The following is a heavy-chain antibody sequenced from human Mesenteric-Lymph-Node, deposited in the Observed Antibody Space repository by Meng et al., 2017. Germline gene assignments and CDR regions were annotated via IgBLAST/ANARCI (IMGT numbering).Heavy chain of an antibody. CDR1: GFTFSSYS. CDR3: ASHDYGDYLDY. D-gene: IGHD4-17*01. Sequence: GESLKISCSSSGFTFSSYSMNWVRQAPGKGLEWVSSNSSSSSYIYYADSVKGRFTISRDNAKNSLYLQMNSLRAEDTAVYYCASHDYGDYLDYWGQGTLVTVSS. J-gene: IGHJ4*02. V-gene: IGHV3-21*01. CDR2: NSSSSSYI.